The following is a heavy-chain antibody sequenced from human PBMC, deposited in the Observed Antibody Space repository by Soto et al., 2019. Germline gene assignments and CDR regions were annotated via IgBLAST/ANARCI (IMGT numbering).Heavy chain of an antibody. V-gene: IGHV4-31*03. CDR2: IYYSGST. Sequence: QVQLQESGRGLVKPSQTLSLTCTVSGGSISSGGYYWSWIRQHPGKGLEWIGYIYYSGSTYYNPSLKSRVTISVDTSKNQFSLKLSSVTAADTAVYYCARDGAGGSNYGMDVWGQGTTVTVSS. D-gene: IGHD2-15*01. J-gene: IGHJ6*02. CDR1: GGSISSGGYY. CDR3: ARDGAGGSNYGMDV.